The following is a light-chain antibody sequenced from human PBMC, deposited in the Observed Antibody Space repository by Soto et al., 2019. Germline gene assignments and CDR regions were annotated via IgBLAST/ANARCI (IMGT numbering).Light chain of an antibody. CDR3: SSYTDRNNLV. J-gene: IGLJ1*01. V-gene: IGLV2-8*01. CDR2: DVS. CDR1: SVDIGGYNS. Sequence: ALTQSPSASGSPGQSVTISCTGTSVDIGGYNSVSWYQQHPGKAPKVMIYDVSKRPSGVPDRFSGSKSGNTASLTVSALQAEDEADYYCSSYTDRNNLVFGTGTKV.